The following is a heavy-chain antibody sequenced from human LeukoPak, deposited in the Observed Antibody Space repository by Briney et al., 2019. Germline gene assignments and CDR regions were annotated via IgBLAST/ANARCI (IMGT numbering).Heavy chain of an antibody. CDR2: IKSKTDGGTT. CDR3: TTDLYDFWSGYSDY. D-gene: IGHD3-3*01. Sequence: PGGSLRLSCAASGFTFSNAWMSWVRQAPGKGLEWVGRIKSKTDGGTTDYAAPVKGRFTISRDDSENTLYLQMNSLKTEDTAVYYCTTDLYDFWSGYSDYWGQGTLVTVSS. V-gene: IGHV3-15*01. CDR1: GFTFSNAW. J-gene: IGHJ4*02.